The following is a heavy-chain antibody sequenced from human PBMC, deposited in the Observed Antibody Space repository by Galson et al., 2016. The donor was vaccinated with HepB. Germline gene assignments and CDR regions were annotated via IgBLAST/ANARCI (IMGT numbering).Heavy chain of an antibody. CDR2: ISGNNGDT. Sequence: SVKVSCKASGYSFTTHGFSWVRQAPGQGLEWMGSISGNNGDTKYAQNSQGRLTMTADTSTSTAYMELRSLRYDDTAVYYCARDPIPTTSSCPDYWGQGTMVTVSS. CDR3: ARDPIPTTSSCPDY. V-gene: IGHV1-18*01. D-gene: IGHD6-13*01. J-gene: IGHJ4*02. CDR1: GYSFTTHG.